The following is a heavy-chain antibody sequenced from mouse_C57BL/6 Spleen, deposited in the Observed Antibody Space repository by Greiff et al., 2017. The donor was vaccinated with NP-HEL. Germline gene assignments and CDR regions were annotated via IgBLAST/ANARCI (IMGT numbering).Heavy chain of an antibody. V-gene: IGHV3-1*01. CDR3: ARALYYSNYGFAY. CDR2: ISYSGST. Sequence: VQLQQSGPGMVKPSQSLSLTCTVTGYSITSGYDWHWIRHFPGNKLEWMGYISYSGSTNYNPSLKSRISITHDTSKNHFFLKLNSVTTEDTATYYCARALYYSNYGFAYWGQGTLVTVSA. CDR1: GYSITSGYD. D-gene: IGHD2-5*01. J-gene: IGHJ3*01.